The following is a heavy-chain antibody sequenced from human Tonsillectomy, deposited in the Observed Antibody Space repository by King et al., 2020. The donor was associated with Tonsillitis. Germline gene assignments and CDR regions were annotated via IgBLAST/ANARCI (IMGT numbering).Heavy chain of an antibody. J-gene: IGHJ4*02. Sequence: QVQLQESGPGLVIPSETLSLTCTVSGGSISSYYWSWFRQPPGEGLEWIGYIYYSGNTNYNPSLKSRVTISVDTSKNQFSLKLTSVTAADTAVYYCARGRWFEDKVYPHDYWGQGTLVTVSS. V-gene: IGHV4-59*01. CDR3: ARGRWFEDKVYPHDY. CDR1: GGSISSYY. D-gene: IGHD3-10*01. CDR2: IYYSGNT.